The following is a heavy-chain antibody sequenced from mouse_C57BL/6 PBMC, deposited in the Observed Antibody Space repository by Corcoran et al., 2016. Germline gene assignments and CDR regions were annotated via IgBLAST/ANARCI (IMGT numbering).Heavy chain of an antibody. J-gene: IGHJ1*03. D-gene: IGHD2-3*01. Sequence: EVQLQQSGPELVKPGASVKISCKASGYTFTDYYMNWVKQSHGKSLEWIGDINPNNGGTSYNQKFKGKATLTVDKSSSTAYMELRSLTSEDSAVYYCARDGYPWGTGTTVTVSS. CDR1: GYTFTDYY. V-gene: IGHV1-26*01. CDR2: INPNNGGT. CDR3: ARDGYP.